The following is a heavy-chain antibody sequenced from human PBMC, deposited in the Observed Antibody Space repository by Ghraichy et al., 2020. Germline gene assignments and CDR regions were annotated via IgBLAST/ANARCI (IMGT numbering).Heavy chain of an antibody. D-gene: IGHD3-22*01. J-gene: IGHJ6*02. V-gene: IGHV1-69*05. CDR3: ASWGAYYYDSSGYHNYYYYGMDV. CDR1: GGTFSSYA. Sequence: SVKVSCKASGGTFSSYAISWVRQAPGQGLEWMGGIIPIFGTANYAQKFQGRVTITTDESTSTAYMELSSLRSEDTAVYYCASWGAYYYDSSGYHNYYYYGMDVWGQGTTVTISS. CDR2: IIPIFGTA.